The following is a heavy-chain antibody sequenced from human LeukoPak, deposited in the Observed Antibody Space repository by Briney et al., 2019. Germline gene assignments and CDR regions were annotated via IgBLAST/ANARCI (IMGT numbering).Heavy chain of an antibody. CDR1: GFTFSSYG. CDR3: AKEATIFGVVIKYYFDY. V-gene: IGHV3-30*18. D-gene: IGHD3-3*01. Sequence: GGSLRLSCAASGFTFSSYGMHWVRQAPGKGLEWVAVISYDGSNKYYADSVKGRFTISRDNSKNTLYLQMNSLRAEDTAVYYCAKEATIFGVVIKYYFDYWGQGTLVTVSS. CDR2: ISYDGSNK. J-gene: IGHJ4*02.